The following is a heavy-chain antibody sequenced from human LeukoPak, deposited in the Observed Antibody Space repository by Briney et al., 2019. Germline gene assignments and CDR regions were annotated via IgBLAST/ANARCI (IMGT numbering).Heavy chain of an antibody. Sequence: ASVKVSCRASGYTFTSYGISWVRQAPGQGLEWMGWISAYNGNTNYAQKLQGRVTMTTDTSTSTAYMELRSLRSDDTAVYYCAIHPNRTPPDYWGQGTLVTVSS. CDR2: ISAYNGNT. CDR3: AIHPNRTPPDY. J-gene: IGHJ4*02. CDR1: GYTFTSYG. V-gene: IGHV1-18*01. D-gene: IGHD2/OR15-2a*01.